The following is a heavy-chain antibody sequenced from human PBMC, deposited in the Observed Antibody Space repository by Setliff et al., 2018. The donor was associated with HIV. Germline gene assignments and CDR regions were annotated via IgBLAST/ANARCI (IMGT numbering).Heavy chain of an antibody. D-gene: IGHD3-16*01. J-gene: IGHJ6*03. CDR3: ARGANILIRTDYYYHMDV. CDR2: IIPMFGIE. Sequence: ASVKVSCKSSGGTFSNYAFSWVRQAPAQGLEWMGGIIPMFGIEKYAQKFQGRVKITADESTTTAYMELSSLRSEDTALYYCARGANILIRTDYYYHMDVWGKGTTVTVSS. V-gene: IGHV1-69*13. CDR1: GGTFSNYA.